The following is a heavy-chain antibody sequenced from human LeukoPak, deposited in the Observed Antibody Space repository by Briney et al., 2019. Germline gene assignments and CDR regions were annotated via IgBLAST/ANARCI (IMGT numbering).Heavy chain of an antibody. CDR2: IYYSGST. D-gene: IGHD4-17*01. V-gene: IGHV4-59*01. Sequence: PSETLSLTCTVSGGSISSYYWSWIRQPPGKGLEWIGYIYYSGSTNYNPSLKSRVTISVDTSKNQFSLKLSSVTAADTAVYYCARASYGDYLLVMDVWGQGTTVTVSS. CDR1: GGSISSYY. J-gene: IGHJ6*02. CDR3: ARASYGDYLLVMDV.